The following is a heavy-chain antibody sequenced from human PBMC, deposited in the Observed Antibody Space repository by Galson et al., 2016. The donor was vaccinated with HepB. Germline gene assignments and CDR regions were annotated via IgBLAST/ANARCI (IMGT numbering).Heavy chain of an antibody. CDR2: ITTRRTT. CDR3: AKERLVRRIFDH. Sequence: SLRLSCAASGFVFSNFGLSWVRQAPGKGLEWVASITTRRTTYYSDSVQGRFTISSDNSNNTLYQQMNGLRADDTAVYYCAKERLVRRIFDHWGQGTLLTVSS. D-gene: IGHD1-1*01. J-gene: IGHJ4*02. CDR1: GFVFSNFG. V-gene: IGHV3-23*01.